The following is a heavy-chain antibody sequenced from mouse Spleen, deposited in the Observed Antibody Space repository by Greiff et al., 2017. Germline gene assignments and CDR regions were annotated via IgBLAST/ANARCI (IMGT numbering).Heavy chain of an antibody. J-gene: IGHJ2*01. CDR3: ASYYYGSSYFDY. D-gene: IGHD1-1*01. Sequence: QVQLQQSGPELVKPGASVKISCKASGYAFSSSWMNWVKQRPGKGLEWIGRIYPGDGDTNYNGKFKGKAYMQLSSLTSEDSAVYFCASYYYGSSYFDYWGQGTTLTVSS. CDR1: GYAFSSSW. CDR2: IYPGDGDT. V-gene: IGHV1-82*01.